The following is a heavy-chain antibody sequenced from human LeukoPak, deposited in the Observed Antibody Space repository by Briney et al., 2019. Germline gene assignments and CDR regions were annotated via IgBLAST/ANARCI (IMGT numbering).Heavy chain of an antibody. CDR3: ARSLLWFGESPGVFDY. J-gene: IGHJ4*02. V-gene: IGHV4-30-4*01. Sequence: PSGTLSLTCTVSGGSISSGDYYWSWIRQPPGKGLEWIGYIYYSGSTYYNPSLKSRVTISVDTSKNQFSLKLSSVTAADTAVYYCARSLLWFGESPGVFDYWGQGTLVTVSS. CDR2: IYYSGST. D-gene: IGHD3-10*01. CDR1: GGSISSGDYY.